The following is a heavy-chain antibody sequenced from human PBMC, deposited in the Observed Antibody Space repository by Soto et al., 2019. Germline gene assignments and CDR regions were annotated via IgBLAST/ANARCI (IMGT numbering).Heavy chain of an antibody. CDR2: INEDGSKN. Sequence: EVQLVESGGGLVQPGGSLRLSCAASGFTFGTYWMSWVRQAPGKGLEWVANINEDGSKNYYVDSVRGRFTISRDNAQKSLYLHMSSLRAEDTAVYYCARSGDVATVTDYWGQGNLVTVSS. CDR3: ARSGDVATVTDY. V-gene: IGHV3-7*01. J-gene: IGHJ4*02. CDR1: GFTFGTYW. D-gene: IGHD4-17*01.